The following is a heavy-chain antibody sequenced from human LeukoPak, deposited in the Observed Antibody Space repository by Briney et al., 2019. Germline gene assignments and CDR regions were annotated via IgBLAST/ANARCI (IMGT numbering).Heavy chain of an antibody. V-gene: IGHV1-8*03. CDR3: ARVKEGYYYYYMDV. CDR2: MNPNSGNT. Sequence: GASVKVSCKASGYTFTSYDINWVRQATGQGLEWMGWMNPNSGNTGYAQKFQGRVTITRNTSISTAYMELSSLRSEDTAVYYCARVKEGYYYYYMDVWGKGTTVTVSS. J-gene: IGHJ6*03. CDR1: GYTFTSYD.